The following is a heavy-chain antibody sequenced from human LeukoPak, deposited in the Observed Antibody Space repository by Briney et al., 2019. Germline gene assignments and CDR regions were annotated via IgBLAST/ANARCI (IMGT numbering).Heavy chain of an antibody. CDR3: VRDGLVGATRGCYFDY. V-gene: IGHV3-7*01. D-gene: IGHD1-26*01. J-gene: IGHJ4*02. CDR2: IKQDGSER. Sequence: GGSLRLSCAASGFTFSSYWMSWVRQAPGKGLEWVANIKQDGSERYDVDSVKGRFTISRDNAKNSPYLQMNSLRAEDTAVYYCVRDGLVGATRGCYFDYWGQGTLVTVSS. CDR1: GFTFSSYW.